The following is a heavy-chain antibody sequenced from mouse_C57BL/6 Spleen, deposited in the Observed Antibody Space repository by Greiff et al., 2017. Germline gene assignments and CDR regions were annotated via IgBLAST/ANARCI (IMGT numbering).Heavy chain of an antibody. CDR2: IRLKSDNYAT. V-gene: IGHV6-3*01. CDR3: TALTGTWCAY. Sequence: EVKLEESGGGLVQPGGSMKLSCVASGFTFSNYWMNWVRQSPEKGLEWVAQIRLKSDNYATHYAESVKGRFNISRDDSKSSVYLQMNNLRAEDTGMDYCTALTGTWCAYWGQGTLVTVSA. CDR1: GFTFSNYW. D-gene: IGHD4-1*01. J-gene: IGHJ3*01.